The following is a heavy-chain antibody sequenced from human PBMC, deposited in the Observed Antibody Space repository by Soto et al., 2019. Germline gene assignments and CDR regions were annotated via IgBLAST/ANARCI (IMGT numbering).Heavy chain of an antibody. Sequence: GGSLSLSCAASGFTFSSYWMSWVRQAPGKGLEWVANIKQDGSEKYYVDSVKGRFTIARDNAKNSLYLQMNSLRAEDTAVYYCARDHGSGSYYDAFDIWGQGTMVTVSS. CDR1: GFTFSSYW. J-gene: IGHJ3*02. CDR2: IKQDGSEK. D-gene: IGHD3-10*01. CDR3: ARDHGSGSYYDAFDI. V-gene: IGHV3-7*03.